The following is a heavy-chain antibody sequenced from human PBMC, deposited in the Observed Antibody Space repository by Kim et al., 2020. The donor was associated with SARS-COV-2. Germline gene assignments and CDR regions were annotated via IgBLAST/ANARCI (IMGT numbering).Heavy chain of an antibody. V-gene: IGHV1-69*13. CDR3: ARADRPYDYVWGSYRYDAFDI. CDR1: GGTFSSYA. J-gene: IGHJ3*02. CDR2: IIPIFGTA. Sequence: SVKVSCKASGGTFSSYAISWVRQAPGQGLEWVGGIIPIFGTANYAQRFQGRVTITADESTSTAYMEVSSLRSEDTAVYYCARADRPYDYVWGSYRYDAFDIWGQGTMVTVSS. D-gene: IGHD3-16*02.